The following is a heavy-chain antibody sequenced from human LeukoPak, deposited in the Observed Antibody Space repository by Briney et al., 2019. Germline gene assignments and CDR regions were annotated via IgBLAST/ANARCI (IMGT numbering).Heavy chain of an antibody. CDR1: GFTFSSYW. V-gene: IGHV3-7*01. CDR3: AELGITMIGGV. CDR2: IKQEGSEI. D-gene: IGHD3-10*02. J-gene: IGHJ6*04. Sequence: GGSLILSCAASGFTFSSYWMSWVRQAPGKGLEWVANIKQEGSEIYYVDSVKGRFTISRDNAKNSVYLQMNSLRAEDTAVYYCAELGITMIGGVWGKGTTVTISS.